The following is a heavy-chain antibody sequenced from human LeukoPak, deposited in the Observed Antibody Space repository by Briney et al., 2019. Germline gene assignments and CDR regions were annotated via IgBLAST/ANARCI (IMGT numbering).Heavy chain of an antibody. CDR2: IYYSGST. Sequence: SETLSLTCTVSGGSISSYYWSWIRQPPGKGLEWIGYIYYSGSTNYNPSLKSRVTISVDTSKNQFSLKLSSVTAADTAVYYCARSSYGLGLSFDYWGQGTLVTVSS. D-gene: IGHD5-18*01. V-gene: IGHV4-59*01. J-gene: IGHJ4*02. CDR3: ARSSYGLGLSFDY. CDR1: GGSISSYY.